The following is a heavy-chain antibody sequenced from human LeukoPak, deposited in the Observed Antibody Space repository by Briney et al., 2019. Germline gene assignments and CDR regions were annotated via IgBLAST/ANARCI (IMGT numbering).Heavy chain of an antibody. D-gene: IGHD3-10*01. CDR1: GGSISGYY. V-gene: IGHV4-59*01. CDR2: IYYSGST. CDR3: ARSRLTYSGSYYYFYMDV. J-gene: IGHJ6*03. Sequence: PSETLSLTCTVSGGSISGYYWSWIRQPPGKGLEWIGYIYYSGSTNYNPSLKSRITISLDTSKNQFSLKLSSVTAADTAVYYCARSRLTYSGSYYYFYMDVWGKGTTVTVSS.